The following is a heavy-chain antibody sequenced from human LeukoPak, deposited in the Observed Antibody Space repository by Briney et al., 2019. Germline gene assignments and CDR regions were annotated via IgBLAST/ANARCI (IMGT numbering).Heavy chain of an antibody. CDR2: INHSGST. D-gene: IGHD3-10*01. V-gene: IGHV4-34*01. Sequence: PSETLSLTCAVYGGSFSGYYWSWIRQPPGKGLEWIGEINHSGSTNYNPSLKSRVTISVDTSKNQFSLKLSLVTAADTAVYYCARGQRYYGSGSYFHWGQGTLVTVSS. CDR3: ARGQRYYGSGSYFH. J-gene: IGHJ4*02. CDR1: GGSFSGYY.